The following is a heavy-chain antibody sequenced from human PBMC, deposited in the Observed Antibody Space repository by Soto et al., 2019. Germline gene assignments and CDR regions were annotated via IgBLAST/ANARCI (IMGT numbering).Heavy chain of an antibody. J-gene: IGHJ4*02. V-gene: IGHV1-69*13. D-gene: IGHD3-22*01. CDR1: GGTFSSYA. CDR3: ATNYYDSSGYLDY. Sequence: ASVKVSCKASGGTFSSYAISWVRQAPGQGLEWMGGIIPIFGTANYAQKFQGRVTITADESTSTAYMELSSLRSEDTAVYYCATNYYDSSGYLDYWGQGNLVTVSS. CDR2: IIPIFGTA.